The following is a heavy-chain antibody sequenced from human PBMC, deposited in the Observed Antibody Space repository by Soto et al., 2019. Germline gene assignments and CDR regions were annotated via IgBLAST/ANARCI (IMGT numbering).Heavy chain of an antibody. CDR1: GFSFSSAW. Sequence: EVQLLESGGGLVKPGGSLRLSCAASGFSFSSAWMNWVRQAPGKGLEWVGRIRTKPDGETTDYPAPVKGRFTISRDDSNTTLYLQMTSLKIEDTAVYYCTTGSNEGYWGQGTLVTVSS. J-gene: IGHJ4*02. CDR2: IRTKPDGETT. D-gene: IGHD1-1*01. V-gene: IGHV3-15*07. CDR3: TTGSNEGY.